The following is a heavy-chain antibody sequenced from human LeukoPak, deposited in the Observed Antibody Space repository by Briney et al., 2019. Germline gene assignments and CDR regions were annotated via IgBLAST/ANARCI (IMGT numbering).Heavy chain of an antibody. Sequence: PGGSLRLSCAASGFTFSRYAMTWVRQAPGKGLEWVSAISGSGGNTYYADSVKGRFTISRDNSKNTLYLQMNSLRAEDTAVYYCAKAPCGWQANWFDPWGQGTLVTVSS. D-gene: IGHD2-15*01. CDR3: AKAPCGWQANWFDP. CDR2: ISGSGGNT. CDR1: GFTFSRYA. V-gene: IGHV3-23*01. J-gene: IGHJ5*02.